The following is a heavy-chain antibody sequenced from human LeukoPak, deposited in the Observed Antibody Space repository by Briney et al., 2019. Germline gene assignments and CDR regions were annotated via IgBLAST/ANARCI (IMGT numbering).Heavy chain of an antibody. Sequence: PGGSLRLSCAASGFTFSIYAMSWVRQGTGKGLEWVSSTSSGGELTFYADSVKGRFTISRDNSKNTLYLQMNSLRAEDTAVYYCAKNTDDYTWFDPWGQGTLVTVSS. D-gene: IGHD4-11*01. CDR3: AKNTDDYTWFDP. CDR1: GFTFSIYA. V-gene: IGHV3-23*01. J-gene: IGHJ5*02. CDR2: TSSGGELT.